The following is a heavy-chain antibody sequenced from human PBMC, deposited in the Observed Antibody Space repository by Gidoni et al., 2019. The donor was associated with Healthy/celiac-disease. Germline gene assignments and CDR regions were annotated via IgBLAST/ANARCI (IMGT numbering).Heavy chain of an antibody. Sequence: QVQLVESGGGVVQPGRSLRLSCAASGFPFSSYGMHWVCQAPGKGLEWVAVIWYDGSNKYYADSVKGRFTISRDNSKNTLYLQMNSLRAEDTAVYYCARDRLVFFDYWGQGTLVTVSS. D-gene: IGHD2-15*01. J-gene: IGHJ4*02. V-gene: IGHV3-33*08. CDR2: IWYDGSNK. CDR3: ARDRLVFFDY. CDR1: GFPFSSYG.